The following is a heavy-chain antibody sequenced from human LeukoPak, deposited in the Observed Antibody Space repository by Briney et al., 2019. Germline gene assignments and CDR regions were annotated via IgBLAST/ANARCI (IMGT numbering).Heavy chain of an antibody. D-gene: IGHD6-13*01. CDR1: GFTLDDDG. J-gene: IGHJ4*02. CDR2: ISWGGGNT. CDR3: AKGSGNSWSYFNY. V-gene: IGHV3-43D*03. Sequence: PGGSLRLSCAASGFTLDDDGMHWVRQAPGKGLEWVSLISWGGGNTYYADSVKGRFTVSRERNKNALYLQMNSLRPEDTALYYCAKGSGNSWSYFNYWGQGTLVTVSS.